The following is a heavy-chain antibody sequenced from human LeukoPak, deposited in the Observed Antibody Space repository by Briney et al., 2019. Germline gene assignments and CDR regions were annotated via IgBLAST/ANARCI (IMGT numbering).Heavy chain of an antibody. CDR2: MNPNSGNT. Sequence: VASVKVSCKASGYTFTSYDINWVRQATGQGLEWMGWMNPNSGNTGYAQKFQGRVTMTRNTSISTAYMELSSLRSEDTAVYYCARRPRYSYGPFDYWGQGTLVTVSS. J-gene: IGHJ4*02. CDR3: ARRPRYSYGPFDY. V-gene: IGHV1-8*01. CDR1: GYTFTSYD. D-gene: IGHD5-18*01.